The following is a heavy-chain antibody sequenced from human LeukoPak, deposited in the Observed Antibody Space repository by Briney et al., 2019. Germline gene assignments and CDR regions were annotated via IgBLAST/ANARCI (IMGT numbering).Heavy chain of an antibody. Sequence: PGGSLRLSCAASGLTFSSHGMNWVRQAPGKGLEWVSGSSSIGGRTYYAEPVKGRFIITRDNSKNTLHLQMNSLRAEDTGVYYCANYYYGSGSFLDWGQGTLVTVSS. CDR3: ANYYYGSGSFLD. V-gene: IGHV3-23*01. CDR1: GLTFSSHG. CDR2: SSSIGGRT. D-gene: IGHD3-10*01. J-gene: IGHJ4*02.